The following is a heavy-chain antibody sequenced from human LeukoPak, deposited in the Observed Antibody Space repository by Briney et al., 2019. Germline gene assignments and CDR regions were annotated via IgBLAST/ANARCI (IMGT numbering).Heavy chain of an antibody. CDR2: IYYSGST. Sequence: SETLSHTCTVSGGSISSSSYYWGWIRQPPGKGLEWIGSIYYSGSTYYNPSLKSRVTISVDTSKNQFSLKLSSVTAADTAVYYCARDLARIVVPAAIPNWFDPWGQGTLVTVSS. CDR1: GGSISSSSYY. V-gene: IGHV4-39*02. J-gene: IGHJ5*02. D-gene: IGHD2-2*01. CDR3: ARDLARIVVPAAIPNWFDP.